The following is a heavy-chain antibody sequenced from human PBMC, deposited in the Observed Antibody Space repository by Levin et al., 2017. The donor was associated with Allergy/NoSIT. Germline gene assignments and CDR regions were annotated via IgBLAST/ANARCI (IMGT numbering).Heavy chain of an antibody. V-gene: IGHV3-74*01. Sequence: GESLKISCEASGFTFSTYWMHWVRQAPGKGLVWVSRINGDGSITTYVDSVKGRFTISRDNAKNSLYLQMNTLRVEDTAVYYCARDSECSNSCAIKGFDYWGQGALVTVSS. J-gene: IGHJ4*02. CDR1: GFTFSTYW. D-gene: IGHD2-15*01. CDR2: INGDGSIT. CDR3: ARDSECSNSCAIKGFDY.